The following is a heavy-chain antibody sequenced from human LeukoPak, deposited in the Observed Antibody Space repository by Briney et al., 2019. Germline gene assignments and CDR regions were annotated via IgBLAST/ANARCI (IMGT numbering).Heavy chain of an antibody. J-gene: IGHJ4*02. CDR2: IYTSGST. Sequence: SETLSLTCTVSGGSISSYYWSWIRQPAGKGLEWIGRIYTSGSTNYNPSLKSRVTMSVDTSKNQFSLKLSSVTAADTAVYYCARVLKGRSHVWGSPYNYFDYWGQGTLVTVSS. CDR3: ARVLKGRSHVWGSPYNYFDY. CDR1: GGSISSYY. V-gene: IGHV4-4*07. D-gene: IGHD3-16*01.